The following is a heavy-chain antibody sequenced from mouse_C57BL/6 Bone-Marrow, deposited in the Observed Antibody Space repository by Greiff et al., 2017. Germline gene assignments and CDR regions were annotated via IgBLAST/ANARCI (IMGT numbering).Heavy chain of an antibody. Sequence: VQLQQSGAELVKPGASVKLSCTASGFNIKDYYMHWVKQRTEQGLEWIGRIDPEDGETKYATKFQGKATITADTSSNTAYLQLSSLTSEDTAVDYCARDGYLGYWYFDVWGTGTTVTVSS. D-gene: IGHD2-3*01. CDR3: ARDGYLGYWYFDV. J-gene: IGHJ1*03. CDR1: GFNIKDYY. V-gene: IGHV14-2*01. CDR2: IDPEDGET.